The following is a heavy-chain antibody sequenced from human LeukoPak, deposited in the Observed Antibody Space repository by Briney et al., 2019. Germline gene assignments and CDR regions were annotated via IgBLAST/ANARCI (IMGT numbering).Heavy chain of an antibody. CDR3: ASPVLLIRGVTVDF. J-gene: IGHJ4*02. Sequence: PSETLSLTCTVSGGSISSYYWSWIRQPPGKGLEWIGYIYYSGSTNYNPSLKSRVTISVDTSKNQFSLKLSSVTAADTVVYYCASPVLLIRGVTVDFWGQGTLVTVSS. D-gene: IGHD3-10*01. CDR2: IYYSGST. CDR1: GGSISSYY. V-gene: IGHV4-59*08.